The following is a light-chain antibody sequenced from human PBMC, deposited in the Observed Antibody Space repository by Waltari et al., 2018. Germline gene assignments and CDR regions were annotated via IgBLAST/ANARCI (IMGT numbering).Light chain of an antibody. CDR3: QQYYNSPLT. CDR2: WAS. Sequence: DIVMTQSPDSLAVSLGERATINCKSSQSVLYSSNNKNYLAWYQQKPGQPPKLISYWASTRESGFPDRFSGSESGTDFTLTISSLQAEDVAVYYCQQYYNSPLTFGGGTKVEIK. J-gene: IGKJ4*01. V-gene: IGKV4-1*01. CDR1: QSVLYSSNNKNY.